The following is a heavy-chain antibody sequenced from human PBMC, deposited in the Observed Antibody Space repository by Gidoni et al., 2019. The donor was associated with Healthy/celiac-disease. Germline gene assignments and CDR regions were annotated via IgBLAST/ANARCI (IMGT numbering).Heavy chain of an antibody. J-gene: IGHJ6*03. CDR1: GFTFSSYS. D-gene: IGHD3-10*01. V-gene: IGHV3-21*01. CDR3: ARDDYGSGSYLSYYYYYMDV. Sequence: EVQLVESGGGLVKPGGSLRLSCAASGFTFSSYSMNWVRQAPGKGLEWVSSISSSSSYIYYADSVKGRFTISRDNAKNSLYLQMNSLRAEDTAVYYCARDDYGSGSYLSYYYYYMDVWGKGTTVTVSS. CDR2: ISSSSSYI.